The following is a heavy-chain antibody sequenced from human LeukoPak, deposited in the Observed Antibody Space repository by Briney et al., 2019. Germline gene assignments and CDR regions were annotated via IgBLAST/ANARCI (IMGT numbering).Heavy chain of an antibody. Sequence: GGSLRLSCAASGFTFSDYYMSWIRQAPGKGLEWVSYISSSGSTIYYADSVKGRFTMSRDNSRNTVYLQMDSLRAEDTAVYFCARGTAAAANRNWFDSWGQGTLVTVSS. V-gene: IGHV3-11*01. J-gene: IGHJ5*01. CDR1: GFTFSDYY. D-gene: IGHD6-13*01. CDR2: ISSSGSTI. CDR3: ARGTAAAANRNWFDS.